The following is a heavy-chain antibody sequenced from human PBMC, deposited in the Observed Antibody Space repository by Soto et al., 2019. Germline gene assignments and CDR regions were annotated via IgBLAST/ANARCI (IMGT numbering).Heavy chain of an antibody. V-gene: IGHV1-69*13. CDR3: ASGYDYVWGSYRYNGMDV. J-gene: IGHJ6*02. CDR1: GGTFSSYA. Sequence: SVKVSCKASGGTFSSYAISWVRQAPGQGLEWMGGIIPIFGTANYAQKFQGRVTITADESTSTAYMELSSLRSEDTAVYYCASGYDYVWGSYRYNGMDVWGQGTTVTVSS. D-gene: IGHD3-16*02. CDR2: IIPIFGTA.